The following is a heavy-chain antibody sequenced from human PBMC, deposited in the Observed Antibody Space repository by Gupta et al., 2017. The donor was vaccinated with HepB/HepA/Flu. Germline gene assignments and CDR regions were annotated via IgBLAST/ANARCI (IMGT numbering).Heavy chain of an antibody. D-gene: IGHD2-8*01. CDR3: TRMVDD. V-gene: IGHV3-72*01. Sequence: ELHLVESGGGLVQPGGSLRLSCVASGFAFSEHYMDWVRQTPGKGLEWICRIRDKSKGHTTEYAASVRGRFTISRDDSKDSVYLQMNNLKTEDTAVYYCTRMVDDWGQGTLVTVSS. J-gene: IGHJ4*02. CDR2: IRDKSKGHTT. CDR1: GFAFSEHY.